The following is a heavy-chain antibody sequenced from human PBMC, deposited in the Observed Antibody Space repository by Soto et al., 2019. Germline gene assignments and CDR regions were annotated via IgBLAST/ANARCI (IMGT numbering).Heavy chain of an antibody. Sequence: PGGSLRLSCAASGFTFSSYAMHWVRQAPGKGLEWVAVISYDGSNKYYADSVKGRFTISRDNSKNTLYLQMNSLRAEDTAVYYCARDYYYGSGSYFVLVDSYGMDVWGQGTTVTVS. J-gene: IGHJ6*02. CDR2: ISYDGSNK. CDR1: GFTFSSYA. CDR3: ARDYYYGSGSYFVLVDSYGMDV. V-gene: IGHV3-30-3*01. D-gene: IGHD3-10*01.